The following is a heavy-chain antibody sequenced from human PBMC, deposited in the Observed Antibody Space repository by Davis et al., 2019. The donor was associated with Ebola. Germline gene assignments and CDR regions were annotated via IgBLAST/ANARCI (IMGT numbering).Heavy chain of an antibody. CDR1: GYTFTSYA. V-gene: IGHV1-3*01. J-gene: IGHJ6*02. Sequence: AASVKVSCKASGYTFTSYAMHWVRQAPGQRLEWMGWIHAGNGNTKYSQKFQGRVTITRDTSASTAYMELSSLRSEDTAVYYCARAAGKYYYYGMDVWGQGTTVTVSS. D-gene: IGHD6-13*01. CDR2: IHAGNGNT. CDR3: ARAAGKYYYYGMDV.